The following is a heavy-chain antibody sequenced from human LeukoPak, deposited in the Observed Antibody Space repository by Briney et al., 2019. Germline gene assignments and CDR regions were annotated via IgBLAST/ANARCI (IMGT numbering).Heavy chain of an antibody. CDR1: GYTFTSYG. CDR3: ARDLAAVAGLDYFDY. V-gene: IGHV1-18*01. CDR2: ISAYNGNT. J-gene: IGHJ4*02. D-gene: IGHD6-19*01. Sequence: GASVKVSCKASGYTFTSYGISWVRQAPGQGLEWMGWISAYNGNTNYAQKLQGRVTMTTDTSTSTAYMELRSLRSDDTAVYYCARDLAAVAGLDYFDYWGQGTLVTVSS.